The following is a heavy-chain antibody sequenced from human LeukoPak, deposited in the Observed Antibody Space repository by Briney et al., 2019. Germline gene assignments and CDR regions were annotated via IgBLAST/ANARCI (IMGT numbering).Heavy chain of an antibody. D-gene: IGHD5-18*01. J-gene: IGHJ4*02. CDR2: MHYSGST. CDR1: GGSISSSIYS. CDR3: AKRIQSAMAMGY. Sequence: PSETLSLTCSVSGGSISSSIYSWGWIRQPPGKGLEWTGTMHYSGSTYYNPSLRSRMTISVDTSKNQFSLRLSFVTAADTAVYYCAKRIQSAMAMGYWGQGTLVTVSS. V-gene: IGHV4-39*07.